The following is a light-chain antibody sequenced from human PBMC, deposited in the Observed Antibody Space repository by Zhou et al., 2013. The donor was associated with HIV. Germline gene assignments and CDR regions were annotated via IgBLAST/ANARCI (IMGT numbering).Light chain of an antibody. CDR1: QSVSRASQSVRY. CDR2: DTS. CDR3: QQYDTWPS. Sequence: VVMTQSPATLSVSPGERATLSCRASQSVSRASQSVRYLAWYQQKPGQAPSLLIYDTSTRATGVPARFSGSGSGREFTLTISSLQSEDVASYYCQQYDTWPSFGQGTKLQIK. J-gene: IGKJ2*01. V-gene: IGKV3-15*01.